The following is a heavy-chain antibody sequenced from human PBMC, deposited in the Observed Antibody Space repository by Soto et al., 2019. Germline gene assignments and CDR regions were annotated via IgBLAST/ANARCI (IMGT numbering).Heavy chain of an antibody. D-gene: IGHD4-4*01. CDR2: IYYSGST. Sequence: SETVSLTCTVSGGSVSSGSYYWSWIRQPPGKGLEWIGYIYYSGSTNYNPSLKSRVTISTDTSKNQFSLKLSSVIAADTAVYYCATTYSYYANFDNWGQGTLVTVS. CDR1: GGSVSSGSYY. V-gene: IGHV4-61*01. J-gene: IGHJ4*02. CDR3: ATTYSYYANFDN.